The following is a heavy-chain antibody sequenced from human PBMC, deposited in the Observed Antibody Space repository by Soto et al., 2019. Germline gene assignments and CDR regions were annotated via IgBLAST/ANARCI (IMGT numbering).Heavy chain of an antibody. CDR3: ARVRECHSGGCFSYFDD. D-gene: IGHD2-15*01. CDR2: IKSDGSST. Sequence: GGSLRLSCAASGFTFSDYYMHWVRDAPGKGLAWVSRIKSDGSSTDYADSVKGRFTISRDNAKNTLYLQMNSLRPEDTAVYYCARVRECHSGGCFSYFDDWGQGTLVTVPS. V-gene: IGHV3-74*01. CDR1: GFTFSDYY. J-gene: IGHJ4*02.